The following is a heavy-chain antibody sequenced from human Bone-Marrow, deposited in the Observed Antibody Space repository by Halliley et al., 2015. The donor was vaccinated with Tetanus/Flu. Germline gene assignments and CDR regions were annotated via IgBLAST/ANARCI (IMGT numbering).Heavy chain of an antibody. V-gene: IGHV3-11*03. D-gene: IGHD6-19*01. Sequence: WLSYISGRGGYIKDSDFVKGRFIISRDNANNSLFLQMSSLTADDTAIYYCARILGRGAVAGLALWGQGTLVTVSS. CDR2: ISGRGGYI. J-gene: IGHJ4*02. CDR3: ARILGRGAVAGLAL.